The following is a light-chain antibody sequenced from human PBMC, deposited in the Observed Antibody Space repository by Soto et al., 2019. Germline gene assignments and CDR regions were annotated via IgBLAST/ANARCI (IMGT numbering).Light chain of an antibody. CDR1: QSISSW. V-gene: IGKV1-5*01. J-gene: IGKJ1*01. CDR3: QQFSSYWT. CDR2: DAS. Sequence: DIQMTQSPSTLSASVGDRVTITCRASQSISSWLAWYQQKPGKAPKLLISDASSLESGVPSRFSGDRSGTEFTLTINSLHPEDVATYFCQQFSSYWTFGQGTSVEIK.